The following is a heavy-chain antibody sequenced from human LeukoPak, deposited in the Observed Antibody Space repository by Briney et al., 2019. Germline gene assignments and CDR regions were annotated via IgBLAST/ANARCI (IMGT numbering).Heavy chain of an antibody. Sequence: GGSLRLSCEASGFSFSDYWMTWVRQAPGKGLEWVANIKRDGSEESYLDSLKGRFTISRYNAKNSLYLQMNSLRAEDTAVYYCARVFGAEDIAATIDYWGQGTLVTVSS. J-gene: IGHJ4*02. CDR1: GFSFSDYW. CDR3: ARVFGAEDIAATIDY. CDR2: IKRDGSEE. V-gene: IGHV3-7*01. D-gene: IGHD5-12*01.